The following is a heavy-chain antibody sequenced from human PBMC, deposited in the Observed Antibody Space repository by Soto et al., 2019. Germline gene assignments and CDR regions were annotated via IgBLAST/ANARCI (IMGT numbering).Heavy chain of an antibody. J-gene: IGHJ5*02. CDR3: ARVQSSNYAPRETNWFDP. V-gene: IGHV1-46*03. CDR1: GYTFTSYY. Sequence: ASVKVSCKASGYTFTSYYMHWVRQAPGQGLEWMGIINPSGGSTSYAQKFQGRVTMTRDTSTSTVYMELSSLRSEDTAVYYCARVQSSNYAPRETNWFDPWGQGTLVTVSS. D-gene: IGHD4-4*01. CDR2: INPSGGST.